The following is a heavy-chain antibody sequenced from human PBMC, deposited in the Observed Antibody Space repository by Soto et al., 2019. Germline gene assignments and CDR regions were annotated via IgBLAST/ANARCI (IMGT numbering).Heavy chain of an antibody. Sequence: QVQLGQSGAGVKKPWASVKVSCKASGYTFTSYGISGVRQAPGQGLEWMGWISAYNGNTHYAQQLQGRVTMTTGTSTSTGYMELRSLSTDDTAVYYCARGVGDEDDYYYYMDVWGKGTTVTVSS. J-gene: IGHJ6*03. CDR3: ARGVGDEDDYYYYMDV. V-gene: IGHV1-18*01. D-gene: IGHD4-17*01. CDR2: ISAYNGNT. CDR1: GYTFTSYG.